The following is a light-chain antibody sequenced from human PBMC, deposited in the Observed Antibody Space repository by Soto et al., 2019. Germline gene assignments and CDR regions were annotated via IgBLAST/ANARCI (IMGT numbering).Light chain of an antibody. CDR3: QQSHNRPS. CDR2: DAS. CDR1: QSVSTN. Sequence: ELVLTQSPATLSVSLGDSATLSCRASQSVSTNLAWYQQRPGQAPRLLIYDASTRATGIPARFSGSGSGTEFTLTISSLQSEDSAVYYCQQSHNRPSVGPVTKVDIK. J-gene: IGKJ3*01. V-gene: IGKV3D-15*01.